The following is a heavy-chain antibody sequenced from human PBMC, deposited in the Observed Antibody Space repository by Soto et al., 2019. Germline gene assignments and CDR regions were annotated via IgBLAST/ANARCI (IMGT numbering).Heavy chain of an antibody. CDR3: AKGAVTWIQLWLD. Sequence: QVQLVESGGGGVQPGRSLRLSCAASGFTFSSYGMHWVRQAPGKGLEWVAVISYDGSNKYYADSVKGRFTISRDNSKNTLYLQMNSLRSEDAAVYYCAKGAVTWIQLWLDWGQGTLVTVSS. V-gene: IGHV3-30*18. CDR2: ISYDGSNK. CDR1: GFTFSSYG. J-gene: IGHJ4*02. D-gene: IGHD5-18*01.